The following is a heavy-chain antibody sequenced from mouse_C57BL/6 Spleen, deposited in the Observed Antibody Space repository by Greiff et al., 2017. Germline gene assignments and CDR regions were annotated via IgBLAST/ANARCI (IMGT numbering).Heavy chain of an antibody. CDR2: IYPGDGDT. D-gene: IGHD1-1*01. CDR3: ARYIATVVAPYYAMDD. Sequence: QVQLQQSGAELVKPGASVKISCKASGYAFSSYWMNWVKQRPGKGLEWIGQIYPGDGDTNYNGKFKGKATLTAAKSSSTAYMQLSSLTSEDSAVYFCARYIATVVAPYYAMDDWGQGTSVTVSS. CDR1: GYAFSSYW. V-gene: IGHV1-80*01. J-gene: IGHJ4*01.